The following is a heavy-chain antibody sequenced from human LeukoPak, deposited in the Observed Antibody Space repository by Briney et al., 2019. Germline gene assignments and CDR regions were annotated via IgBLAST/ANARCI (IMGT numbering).Heavy chain of an antibody. Sequence: GGSLRLSCVASGFTFSRYWMHWVRQAPGKGLVWVARINSDGSSTTYADSVKGRFTVSRDNAKNMLYLQMSSLRAEDTAVYYCARKGAVAGTVDYWGQGTLVTVSS. D-gene: IGHD6-19*01. CDR2: INSDGSST. CDR1: GFTFSRYW. V-gene: IGHV3-74*01. CDR3: ARKGAVAGTVDY. J-gene: IGHJ4*02.